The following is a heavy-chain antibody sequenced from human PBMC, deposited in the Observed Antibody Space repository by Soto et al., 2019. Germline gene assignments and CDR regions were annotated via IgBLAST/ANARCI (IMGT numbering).Heavy chain of an antibody. CDR2: INPNSGGT. D-gene: IGHD2-21*02. V-gene: IGHV1-2*04. CDR3: ARDLVYCGGDCYSHGMDV. Sequence: GASVKVSCKASGYTFTGYYMHWVRQAPGQGLEWMGWINPNSGGTNYAQKFQGWVTMTRDTSISTAYMVLSRLRSDDTAVYYCARDLVYCGGDCYSHGMDVWGQGTTVTVSS. J-gene: IGHJ6*02. CDR1: GYTFTGYY.